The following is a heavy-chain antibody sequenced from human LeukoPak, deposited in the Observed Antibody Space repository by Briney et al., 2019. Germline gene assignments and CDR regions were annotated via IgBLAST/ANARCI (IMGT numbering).Heavy chain of an antibody. CDR1: GFTVSSNY. D-gene: IGHD2-2*01. CDR2: IWYDGSNK. V-gene: IGHV3-33*08. CDR3: ARGHSSTSPMDY. J-gene: IGHJ4*02. Sequence: VGSLRLSCAASGFTVSSNYMSWVRQAPGKGLEWVAVIWYDGSNKYYADSVKGRFTISRDNSKNTLYLQMNSLRAEDTAVYYCARGHSSTSPMDYWGQGTLVTVSS.